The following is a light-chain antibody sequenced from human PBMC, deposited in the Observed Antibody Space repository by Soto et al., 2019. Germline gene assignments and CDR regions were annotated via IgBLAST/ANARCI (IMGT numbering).Light chain of an antibody. Sequence: EIVLTQSPGTLSLSPGERATLSCSASQSFSSGYLAWYQQKPGQAPRLLIYGASSRATGIPDRFSGSGSRTVFTFASSSLGPEYVAVYFCQDYGSLLFTFVLGNKVYVK. J-gene: IGKJ3*01. V-gene: IGKV3-20*01. CDR1: QSFSSGY. CDR3: QDYGSLLFT. CDR2: GAS.